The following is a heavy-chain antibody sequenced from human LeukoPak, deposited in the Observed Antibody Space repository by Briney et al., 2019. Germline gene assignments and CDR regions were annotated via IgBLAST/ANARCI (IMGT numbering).Heavy chain of an antibody. Sequence: SVKVSCEASGGTFSSYAISWVRQAPGQGLEWMGGIIPIFGTANYAQKFQGRVTITADETTSTAYMELSSLRSEDTAVYYCARAPLNVDTAMVREGDWFDPWGQGTLVTVSS. J-gene: IGHJ5*02. CDR3: ARAPLNVDTAMVREGDWFDP. V-gene: IGHV1-69*13. CDR2: IIPIFGTA. D-gene: IGHD5-18*01. CDR1: GGTFSSYA.